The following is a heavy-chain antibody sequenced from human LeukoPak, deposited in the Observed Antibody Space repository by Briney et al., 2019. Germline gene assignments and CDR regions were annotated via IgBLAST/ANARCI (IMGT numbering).Heavy chain of an antibody. CDR1: GFTFRSYW. CDR3: AREGSTPGAFDI. Sequence: GGSLRLSCAASGFTFRSYWMHWVRQAPGKGLVWVSRINSDGSSASYADSVKGRLTVSRDNAKNTLYLHMNSLRAEDTAVYYCAREGSTPGAFDIWGQGTMVTVSS. CDR2: INSDGSSA. J-gene: IGHJ3*02. V-gene: IGHV3-74*01.